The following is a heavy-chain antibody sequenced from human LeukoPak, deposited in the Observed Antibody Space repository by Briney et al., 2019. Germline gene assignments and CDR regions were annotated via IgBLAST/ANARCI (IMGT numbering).Heavy chain of an antibody. D-gene: IGHD4-17*01. CDR3: ARDTTDYGEKDSLESEDAFDI. CDR2: MNPNSGNT. V-gene: IGHV1-18*01. J-gene: IGHJ3*02. CDR1: GYTFTSYD. Sequence: ASVKVSCKASGYTFTSYDINWVRQATGQGLEWMGWMNPNSGNTNYAQKLQGRVTMTTDTSTSTAYMELRSLRSDDTAVYYCARDTTDYGEKDSLESEDAFDIWGQGTMVTVSS.